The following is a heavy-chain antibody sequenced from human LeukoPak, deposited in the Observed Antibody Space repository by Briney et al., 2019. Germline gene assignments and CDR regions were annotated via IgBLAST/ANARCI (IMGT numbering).Heavy chain of an antibody. Sequence: GGSLRLSCAASGFTFSRYAMNWVRQAPGKGPEWVSGILGSSSATYYADSVKGRFTISRDNSKNTLYLQMDGLRAEDTAVYYCAKDQEALTASWGQGTLVTVSS. CDR3: AKDQEALTAS. J-gene: IGHJ5*02. CDR2: ILGSSSAT. CDR1: GFTFSRYA. D-gene: IGHD3-9*01. V-gene: IGHV3-23*01.